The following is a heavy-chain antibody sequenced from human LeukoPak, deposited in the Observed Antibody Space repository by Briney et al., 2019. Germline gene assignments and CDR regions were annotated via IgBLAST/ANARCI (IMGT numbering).Heavy chain of an antibody. V-gene: IGHV4-31*03. D-gene: IGHD2-2*01. CDR2: IYYSGST. J-gene: IGHJ4*02. Sequence: PSETLSLTCTVSGGSISRGSYYWSWIRQHPGKGLEWIGYIYYSGSTYYNPSLKSRLTISVDTSKNQFSLKLTSVTAADTAVYYCARSPVSSPTGHYFDYWGQGTLVTVSS. CDR3: ARSPVSSPTGHYFDY. CDR1: GGSISRGSYY.